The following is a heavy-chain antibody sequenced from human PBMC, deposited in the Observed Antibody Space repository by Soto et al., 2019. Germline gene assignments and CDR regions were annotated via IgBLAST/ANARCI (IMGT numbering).Heavy chain of an antibody. V-gene: IGHV1-69*01. Sequence: QVQLVQSGAEVKKPGSSVKVSCKTSGVSFNNNGIGWVRQAPGHGLEWMGGVSHPFRTSNYAREFQGRSSITADASTRRVNMELSSLTSEDTAQYYCARVLYYGSGSYSPYGMDVWGQGTTVTGSS. CDR3: ARVLYYGSGSYSPYGMDV. D-gene: IGHD3-10*01. CDR1: GVSFNNNG. CDR2: VSHPFRTS. J-gene: IGHJ6*02.